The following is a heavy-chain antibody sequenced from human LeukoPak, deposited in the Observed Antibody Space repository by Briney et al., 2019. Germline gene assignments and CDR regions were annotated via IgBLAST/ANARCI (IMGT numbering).Heavy chain of an antibody. V-gene: IGHV3-73*01. D-gene: IGHD3-22*01. CDR1: GFTFSGSA. CDR2: IRSKANSYAT. J-gene: IGHJ6*02. Sequence: GGSLRLSCAASGFTFSGSAMHWVRQASGKGLEWVGRIRSKANSYATAYAASVKGRFTISRDDSKNTAYLQMNSLKTEDTAVYYCTGQAYYYDSSHMDVWGQGTTVTVSS. CDR3: TGQAYYYDSSHMDV.